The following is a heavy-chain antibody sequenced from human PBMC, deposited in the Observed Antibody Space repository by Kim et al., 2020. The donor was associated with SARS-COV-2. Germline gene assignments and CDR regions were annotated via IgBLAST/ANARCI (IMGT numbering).Heavy chain of an antibody. D-gene: IGHD3-22*01. CDR1: GFTFSSYV. CDR2: ITYDGNNQ. V-gene: IGHV3-30-3*01. CDR3: ARGPGGGPSGHYDY. J-gene: IGHJ4*02. Sequence: GGSLRLSCAASGFTFSSYVMHWVRQAPGKGLEWLAVITYDGNNQYYPESVKGRFTISRDNSKNTLSLQINSLRAEDTAVYYCARGPGGGPSGHYDYWGQGT.